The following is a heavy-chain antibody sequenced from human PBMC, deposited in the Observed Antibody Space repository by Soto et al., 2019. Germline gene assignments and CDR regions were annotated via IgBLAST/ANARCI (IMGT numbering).Heavy chain of an antibody. D-gene: IGHD4-17*01. CDR2: IKSKTDGGTT. Sequence: GGSLRLSCAASGFTFTNAWMSWVRQAPGKGLEWVGRIKSKTDGGTTDYAAPVKGRFTISRDDSKNTLYLQMNSLKTEDTAVYYCTTARGTYGAEYFQHWGQGTLVTVSS. CDR1: GFTFTNAW. CDR3: TTARGTYGAEYFQH. V-gene: IGHV3-15*01. J-gene: IGHJ1*01.